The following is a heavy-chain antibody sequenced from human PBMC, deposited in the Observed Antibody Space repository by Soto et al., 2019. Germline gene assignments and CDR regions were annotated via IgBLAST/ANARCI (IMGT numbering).Heavy chain of an antibody. Sequence: PGGSLRLSCSASGFTFSSYAMHWVRQAPGKGLEYVSAISSNGGSTYYADSVKGRFTISRDNSKNTLYLQMSSLRAEDTAVYCCVKGSMVRGVIVGFFDYWGQGTMVTVYS. V-gene: IGHV3-64D*06. D-gene: IGHD3-10*01. CDR1: GFTFSSYA. J-gene: IGHJ4*02. CDR3: VKGSMVRGVIVGFFDY. CDR2: ISSNGGST.